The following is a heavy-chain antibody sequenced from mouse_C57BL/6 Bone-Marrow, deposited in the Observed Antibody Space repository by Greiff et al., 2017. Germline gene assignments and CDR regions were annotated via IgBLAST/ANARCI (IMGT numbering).Heavy chain of an antibody. CDR3: ARPSTTRDYCDY. CDR1: GYTFTSYW. Sequence: QVQLQQPGAELVKPGASVKLSCKASGYTFTSYWMPWVKQRPGQGLEWIGMIHPNSGSTNYNEKFKSKATLTVNKSSSTAYMQLSSLTSEDSAVYYCARPSTTRDYCDYWGQGTTLTVSS. V-gene: IGHV1-64*01. D-gene: IGHD1-1*01. J-gene: IGHJ2*01. CDR2: IHPNSGST.